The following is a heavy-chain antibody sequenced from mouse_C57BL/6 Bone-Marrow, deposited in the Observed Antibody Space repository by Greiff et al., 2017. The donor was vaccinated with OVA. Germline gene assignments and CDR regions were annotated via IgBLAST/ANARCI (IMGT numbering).Heavy chain of an antibody. CDR3: TSYGNLDY. CDR2: IDPENGDT. D-gene: IGHD2-1*01. V-gene: IGHV14-4*01. CDR1: GFNIKDDY. Sequence: EVKLQESGAELVRPGASVKLSCTASGFNIKDDYMHWVKQRPEQGLEWLGTIDPENGDTEYASKFQGKATITSDTSSNTAYLQLSSLTSEDTAVYYCTSYGNLDYWGQGTTRTVSS. J-gene: IGHJ2*01.